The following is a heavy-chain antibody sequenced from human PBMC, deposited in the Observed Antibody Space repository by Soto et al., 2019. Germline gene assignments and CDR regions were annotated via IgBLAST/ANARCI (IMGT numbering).Heavy chain of an antibody. Sequence: GGSLRLSCAASGFTFSSYAMHWVRQAPGKGLEWVAVISYDGSNKYYADSVKGRFTISRDNSKNTLYLQMNSLRAEDTAVYYCARASDSSGYIYYYYGMDVWGQGTTVTVSS. CDR3: ARASDSSGYIYYYYGMDV. J-gene: IGHJ6*02. D-gene: IGHD3-22*01. CDR1: GFTFSSYA. CDR2: ISYDGSNK. V-gene: IGHV3-30-3*01.